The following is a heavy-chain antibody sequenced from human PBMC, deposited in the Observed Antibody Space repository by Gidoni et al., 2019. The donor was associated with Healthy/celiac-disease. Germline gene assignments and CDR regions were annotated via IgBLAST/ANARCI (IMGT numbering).Heavy chain of an antibody. CDR3: AKDGRSTVTQRFWYFDL. D-gene: IGHD4-17*01. Sequence: EVQLLESGGGLVQPGGSLRLSCAASGFTFSSYAMSWVRQAPGKGLEWVSAISGSGGSTYYADSVKGRFTISRDNSKNTLYLQMNSLRAEDTAVYYCAKDGRSTVTQRFWYFDLWGRGTLVTVSS. CDR1: GFTFSSYA. J-gene: IGHJ2*01. V-gene: IGHV3-23*01. CDR2: ISGSGGST.